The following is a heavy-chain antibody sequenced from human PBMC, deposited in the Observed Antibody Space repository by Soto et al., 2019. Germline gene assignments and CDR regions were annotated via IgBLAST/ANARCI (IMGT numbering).Heavy chain of an antibody. V-gene: IGHV3-30-3*01. CDR3: ARGAYYYDSSGTGGDY. CDR1: GYTFSSYA. J-gene: IGHJ4*02. CDR2: ISYDGSNK. D-gene: IGHD3-22*01. Sequence: VQLVESGGGVVQPGGSLRLSCAASGYTFSSYAMHWVRQAPGKGLEWVAVISYDGSNKYYADSVKGRFTISRDNSKNTLYLQMNSLRAEDTAVYYCARGAYYYDSSGTGGDYWGQGTLVTVSS.